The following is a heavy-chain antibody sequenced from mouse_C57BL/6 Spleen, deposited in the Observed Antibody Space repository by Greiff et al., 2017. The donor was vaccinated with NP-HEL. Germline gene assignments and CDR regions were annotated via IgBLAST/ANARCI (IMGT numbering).Heavy chain of an antibody. D-gene: IGHD2-3*01. CDR3: TTGRWLLPFAY. CDR1: GFNIKDYY. CDR2: IDPEDGDT. J-gene: IGHJ3*01. Sequence: VQLQQSGAELVRPGASVKLSCTASGFNIKDYYMHWVKQRPEQGLEWIGRIDPEDGDTEYAPKFQGKATMTADTSSNTAYLQLSSLTSEDAAVYYCTTGRWLLPFAYWGQGTLVTVSA. V-gene: IGHV14-1*01.